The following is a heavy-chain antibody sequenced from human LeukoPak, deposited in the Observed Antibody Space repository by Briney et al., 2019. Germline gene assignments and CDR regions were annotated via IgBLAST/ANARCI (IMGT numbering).Heavy chain of an antibody. V-gene: IGHV3-23*01. CDR1: GFTFSSYA. J-gene: IGHJ6*03. Sequence: PGGSPRLSSAAYGFTFSSYAMSWVRPAPGKGLKWVLAISGSGGSTYYADSVKGRFTISRDNSKNTLYLQMNSLRAEDTAVYYCAKGRSYYYDSSGYYNYYYYYYMDVWGKGTTVTVSS. D-gene: IGHD3-22*01. CDR2: ISGSGGST. CDR3: AKGRSYYYDSSGYYNYYYYYYMDV.